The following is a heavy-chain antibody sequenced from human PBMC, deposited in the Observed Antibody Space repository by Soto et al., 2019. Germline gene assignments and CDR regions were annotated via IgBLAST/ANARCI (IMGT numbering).Heavy chain of an antibody. V-gene: IGHV1-2*04. CDR2: INPNSGDT. CDR3: ASGGSTVTREFDY. CDR1: GYTFTGFY. J-gene: IGHJ4*02. Sequence: QVQLVQSGAEVKKPGASVKVSCKASGYTFTGFYMHWVRQAPGQGLEWMGWINPNSGDTDYAQNFQDWVTMTRDTSISTAYMELSRLRSDDTAVYYCASGGSTVTREFDYWGQGTLVSVSS. D-gene: IGHD4-17*01.